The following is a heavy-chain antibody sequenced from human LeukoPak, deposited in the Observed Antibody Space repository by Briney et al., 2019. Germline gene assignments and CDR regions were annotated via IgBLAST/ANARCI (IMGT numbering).Heavy chain of an antibody. V-gene: IGHV1-18*01. D-gene: IGHD6-13*01. CDR1: GYTFTSYG. CDR2: ISAYNGNT. Sequence: ASVKVSCKASGYTFTSYGISWVRQAPGQGLEWMGWISAYNGNTNYAQKLKGRVTMTTDTSTSTAYMELRSLRSDDTAVYYCARGKSIAAAGILLGMDVWGKGTTVTVSS. CDR3: ARGKSIAAAGILLGMDV. J-gene: IGHJ6*03.